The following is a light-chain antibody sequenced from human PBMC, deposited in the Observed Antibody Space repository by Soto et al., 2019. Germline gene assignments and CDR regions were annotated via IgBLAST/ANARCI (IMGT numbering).Light chain of an antibody. CDR3: QQYYRTPWT. CDR2: WAS. J-gene: IGKJ1*01. CDR1: QSVLYSSNNKNY. Sequence: DIVMTQSPDSLAVSLGERATINCKSSQSVLYSSNNKNYLAWYQQKPGQPPMLLIYWASTRESGVPDRFSGSGSGTDFTLTINSLQAEDVAVYYCQQYYRTPWTFGQGTKVEIK. V-gene: IGKV4-1*01.